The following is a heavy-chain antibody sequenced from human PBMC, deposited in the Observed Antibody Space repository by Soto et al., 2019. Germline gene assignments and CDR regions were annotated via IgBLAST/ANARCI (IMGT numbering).Heavy chain of an antibody. Sequence: GASVKVSCKASGGTFSSYTISWVRQAPGQGLEWMGRITPILGIANYAQKFQGRVTITADKSTSTAYMELSSLRSEDTAVYYCASLRDIVLRGYYMDVWGKGTTVTVSS. CDR1: GGTFSSYT. V-gene: IGHV1-69*02. CDR2: ITPILGIA. D-gene: IGHD2-8*01. CDR3: ASLRDIVLRGYYMDV. J-gene: IGHJ6*03.